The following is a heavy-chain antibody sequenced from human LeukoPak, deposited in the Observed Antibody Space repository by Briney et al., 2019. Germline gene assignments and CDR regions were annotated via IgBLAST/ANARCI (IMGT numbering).Heavy chain of an antibody. D-gene: IGHD5-18*01. V-gene: IGHV1-2*02. CDR1: GHTFTGYY. CDR3: ARDLAPGDTAMAHYYYYGMDV. J-gene: IGHJ6*02. CDR2: INPNSGGT. Sequence: GASVKVSCKASGHTFTGYYMHWVRQAPGQGLEWMGWINPNSGGTNYAQKFQGRVTMTRDTSISTAYMELSRLRSDDTAVYYCARDLAPGDTAMAHYYYYGMDVWGQGTTVTVSS.